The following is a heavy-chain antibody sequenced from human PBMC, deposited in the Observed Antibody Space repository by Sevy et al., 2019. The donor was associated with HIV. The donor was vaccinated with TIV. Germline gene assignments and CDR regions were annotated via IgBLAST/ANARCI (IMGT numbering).Heavy chain of an antibody. V-gene: IGHV1-8*01. D-gene: IGHD3-22*01. Sequence: ASVKVSCKASGYTFTSYDINWVRQATGQGLAWMGWMNPNSGNTGYAQKFQGRVTMTRNTSISTAYMELSSLRSEDTAVYYCARGMYYYDSSGYYPTEHWGQGTLVTVSS. CDR3: ARGMYYYDSSGYYPTEH. CDR1: GYTFTSYD. CDR2: MNPNSGNT. J-gene: IGHJ1*01.